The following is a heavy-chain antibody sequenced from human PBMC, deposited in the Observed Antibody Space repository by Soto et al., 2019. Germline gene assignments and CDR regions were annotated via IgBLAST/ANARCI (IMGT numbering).Heavy chain of an antibody. V-gene: IGHV4-59*01. D-gene: IGHD2-2*01. CDR1: GGSISSYH. CDR3: AKEMGFCTTTSCHAGPLYYYMDV. CDR2: VYRGGST. Sequence: PSETLSLTCTVSGGSISSYHWTWIRQPPGKGLEWLGDVYRGGSTNYNPSLRSRLTMSVDTSNNQFSLRLSSVTAADTAVYYCAKEMGFCTTTSCHAGPLYYYMDVWGKGTTVTVSS. J-gene: IGHJ6*03.